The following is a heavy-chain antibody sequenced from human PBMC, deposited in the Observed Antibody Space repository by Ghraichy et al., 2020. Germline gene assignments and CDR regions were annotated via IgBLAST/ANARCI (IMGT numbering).Heavy chain of an antibody. CDR1: GSTFSDYH. Sequence: GESLNISCAASGSTFSDYHMGWIRLAPGRGLEWVSYIGSSGTIIYYADSVQGRFTSSRDNAKNSLYLQMNSLRAEDTAVYYCARLPLPRRAAVGDWYFDLWGRGTLVTVSS. D-gene: IGHD6-13*01. J-gene: IGHJ2*01. CDR3: ARLPLPRRAAVGDWYFDL. V-gene: IGHV3-11*04. CDR2: IGSSGTII.